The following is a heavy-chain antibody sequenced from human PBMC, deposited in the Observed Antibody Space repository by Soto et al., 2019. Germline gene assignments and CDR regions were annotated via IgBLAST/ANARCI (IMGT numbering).Heavy chain of an antibody. CDR3: AKDLEVETMIVVGAPGY. J-gene: IGHJ4*02. Sequence: RLSCAASGFTFSSYAMSWVRQAPGKGLEWVSAISGSGGSTYYADSVKGRFTISRDNSKNTLYLQMNSLRAEDTAVYYCAKDLEVETMIVVGAPGYWGQGTLVTVSS. D-gene: IGHD3-22*01. CDR1: GFTFSSYA. V-gene: IGHV3-23*01. CDR2: ISGSGGST.